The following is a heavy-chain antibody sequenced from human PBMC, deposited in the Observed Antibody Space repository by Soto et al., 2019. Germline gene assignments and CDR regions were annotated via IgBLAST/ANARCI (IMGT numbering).Heavy chain of an antibody. CDR2: IWYDGSNK. D-gene: IGHD6-13*01. Sequence: QVQLVESGGGVVQPGRSLRLSCAASGFTFRSYGMHWVRQAPGKGLEWVAVIWYDGSNKYYADSVKGRFTISRDKSKNTLYLQMNSLRAEDTAVYYCARGHRSRHAFDIWGQVTMVTVAS. CDR3: ARGHRSRHAFDI. CDR1: GFTFRSYG. V-gene: IGHV3-33*01. J-gene: IGHJ3*02.